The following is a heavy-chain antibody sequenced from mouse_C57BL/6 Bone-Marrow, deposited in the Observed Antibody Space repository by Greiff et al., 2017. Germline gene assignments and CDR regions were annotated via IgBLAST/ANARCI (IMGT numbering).Heavy chain of an antibody. J-gene: IGHJ4*01. D-gene: IGHD1-1*01. CDR2: IDPENGDT. CDR3: TTAAYYYGSSYYAMDY. V-gene: IGHV14-4*01. CDR1: GFNIKDDY. Sequence: EVQLQQSGAELVRPGASVKLSCTASGFNIKDDYMHWVKQRPEQGLEWIGWIDPENGDTEYASKVQGQATITADTSSNTAYLQLSSLTSEDTAVYYCTTAAYYYGSSYYAMDYWGQGTSVTVSS.